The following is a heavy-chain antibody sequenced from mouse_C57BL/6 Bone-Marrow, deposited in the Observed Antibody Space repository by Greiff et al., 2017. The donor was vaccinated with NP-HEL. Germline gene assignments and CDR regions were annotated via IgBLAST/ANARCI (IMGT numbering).Heavy chain of an antibody. D-gene: IGHD1-1*01. CDR3: ARYYYGSSPFAY. CDR1: GYTFTTYP. J-gene: IGHJ3*01. CDR2: FHPYNDDT. V-gene: IGHV1-47*01. Sequence: VKLVESGAELVKPGASVKMSCKASGYTFTTYPIEWMKQNHGKSLEWIGNFHPYNDDTKYNEKFKGKATLTVEKSSSTVYLELSRLTSDDSAVYYCARYYYGSSPFAYWGQGTLVTVSA.